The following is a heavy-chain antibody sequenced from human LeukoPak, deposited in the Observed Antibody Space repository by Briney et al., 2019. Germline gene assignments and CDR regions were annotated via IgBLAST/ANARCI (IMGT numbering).Heavy chain of an antibody. Sequence: GASVKVSCKASGYGFASLWVHWVRQAPGQGLEWVGYISPNSGDTGLAQKFQGRVTLTRDTSISTVYMEFNGLTSDDTAVYFCARDYPHQRFDIWGQGTLVTVYS. D-gene: IGHD2-2*01. CDR2: ISPNSGDT. V-gene: IGHV1-2*02. J-gene: IGHJ4*02. CDR3: ARDYPHQRFDI. CDR1: GYGFASLW.